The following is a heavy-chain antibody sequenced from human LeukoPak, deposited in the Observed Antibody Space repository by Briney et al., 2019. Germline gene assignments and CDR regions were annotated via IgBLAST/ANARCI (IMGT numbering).Heavy chain of an antibody. J-gene: IGHJ4*02. V-gene: IGHV1-18*01. D-gene: IGHD3-16*02. CDR2: ISAYNGNT. CDR3: ARDIGDYVWGSYRSTYFDY. CDR1: GYTFTSYG. Sequence: ASVKVSCKASGYTFTSYGISWVRQAPGQGLEWMGWISAYNGNTNYAQKLQGRVTMTTDTSTGTAYMELRSLRSDDTAVYYCARDIGDYVWGSYRSTYFDYWGQGTLVTVSS.